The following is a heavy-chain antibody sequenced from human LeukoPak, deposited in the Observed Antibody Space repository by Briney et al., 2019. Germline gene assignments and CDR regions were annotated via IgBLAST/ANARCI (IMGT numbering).Heavy chain of an antibody. Sequence: GGSLRLSCAASGFTFSKYAVSWVRQAPGKGLEWVSSISGSGDNTYYANSVKGRFTISRDNAKNSLHLQMNSLRAEDTAVYYCARADSSGYYFDYWGQGTLVTVSS. D-gene: IGHD3-22*01. CDR2: ISGSGDNT. V-gene: IGHV3-21*01. J-gene: IGHJ4*02. CDR3: ARADSSGYYFDY. CDR1: GFTFSKYA.